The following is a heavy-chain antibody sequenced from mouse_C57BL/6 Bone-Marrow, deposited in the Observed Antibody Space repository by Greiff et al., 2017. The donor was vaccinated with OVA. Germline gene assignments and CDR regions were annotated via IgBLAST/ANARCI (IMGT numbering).Heavy chain of an antibody. CDR2: ISDGGSYT. CDR1: GFTFSSYA. V-gene: IGHV5-4*03. J-gene: IGHJ4*01. D-gene: IGHD2-3*01. Sequence: DVKLVESGGGLVKPGGSLKISCAASGFTFSSYAMSWVRQTPEKRLEWVATISDGGSYTYYPDNVKGRFTISRDNAKNNLYLQMSHLKSEDTAMYYCARRWLLRGYAMDYWGQGTSVTVSS. CDR3: ARRWLLRGYAMDY.